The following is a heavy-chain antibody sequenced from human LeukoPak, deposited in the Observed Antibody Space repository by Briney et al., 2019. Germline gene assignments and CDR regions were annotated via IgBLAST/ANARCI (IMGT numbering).Heavy chain of an antibody. CDR1: GGSISSYY. V-gene: IGHV4-59*08. Sequence: SETLSLTCTVAGGSISSYYWSWIRQPPRKGLEWIGYIYYSGSTNYDPSLKSRVTISVDTSKNQFSLKLSSVTAADTAVYYCARRTQWPYYFDYWGQGTLVTVSS. D-gene: IGHD6-19*01. J-gene: IGHJ4*02. CDR2: IYYSGST. CDR3: ARRTQWPYYFDY.